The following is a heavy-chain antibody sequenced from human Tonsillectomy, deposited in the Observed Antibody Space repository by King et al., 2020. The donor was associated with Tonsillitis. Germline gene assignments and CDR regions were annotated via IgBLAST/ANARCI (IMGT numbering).Heavy chain of an antibody. CDR2: INPNSGGT. D-gene: IGHD3-10*01. CDR1: GYTFTGYY. CDR3: AREIMTKVRGVIIDYYHGLDV. Sequence: QLVQSGAEVKKPGASVKVSCKASGYTFTGYYMYWVRQAPGQGLEWMGWINPNSGGTNYAQKFQGRVTMTRDTSISTAYMELSRLRSDDTAVYYCAREIMTKVRGVIIDYYHGLDVWGQGTTVTVYS. V-gene: IGHV1-2*02. J-gene: IGHJ6*02.